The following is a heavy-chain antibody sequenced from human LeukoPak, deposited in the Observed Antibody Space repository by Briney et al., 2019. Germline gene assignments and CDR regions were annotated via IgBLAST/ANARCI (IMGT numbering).Heavy chain of an antibody. V-gene: IGHV3-30*18. D-gene: IGHD6-19*01. CDR3: AKGPQFRAVGEVY. Sequence: GGSLRLSCAASGFTFSSYGMHWVRQAPGKGLEWVAVISYDGSNKYYADSVKGRFTISRDNSKNTLYLQMNSLRAEDTAVYYCAKGPQFRAVGEVYWGQGTLVTVSS. J-gene: IGHJ4*02. CDR2: ISYDGSNK. CDR1: GFTFSSYG.